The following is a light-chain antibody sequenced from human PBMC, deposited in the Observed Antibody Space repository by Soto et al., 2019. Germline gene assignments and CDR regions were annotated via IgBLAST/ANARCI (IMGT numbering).Light chain of an antibody. V-gene: IGKV1-39*01. CDR3: LQTFSPPYT. CDR2: VAS. Sequence: DIQMTQSLSSLSAYVGDTVTITCRASQSISNSLSWYQQKPGKAPKFLIYVASTLQRGVPSRFSGSGSGTDFTLTISSLQPEDVATYYCLQTFSPPYTFGQGTKLEIK. CDR1: QSISNS. J-gene: IGKJ2*01.